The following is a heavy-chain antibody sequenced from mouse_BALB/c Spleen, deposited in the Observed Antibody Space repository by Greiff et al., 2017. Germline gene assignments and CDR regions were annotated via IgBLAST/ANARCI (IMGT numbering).Heavy chain of an antibody. Sequence: VQLQESGPGLVAPSQSLSITCTVSGFSLTGYGVNWVRQPPGKGLEWLGMIWGDGSTDYNSALKSRLSISKDNSKSQVFLKMNSLQTDDTARYYCARGGNYDGDYYAMDYWGQGTSVTVSS. J-gene: IGHJ4*01. CDR1: GFSLTGYG. CDR3: ARGGNYDGDYYAMDY. V-gene: IGHV2-6-7*01. CDR2: IWGDGST. D-gene: IGHD2-1*01.